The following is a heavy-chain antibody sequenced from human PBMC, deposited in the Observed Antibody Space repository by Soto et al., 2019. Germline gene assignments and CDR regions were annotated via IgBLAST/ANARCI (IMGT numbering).Heavy chain of an antibody. Sequence: SQTLSLTCAISGDSVSSNSAAWNWIRQSPSRGLEWLGRTYYRSKWYNDYAVSVKSRITINPDTSKNQFSLQLNSVTPEDTAVYYCAWSVGATPSVNFDYWGHGTLVTVSS. D-gene: IGHD1-26*01. J-gene: IGHJ4*01. CDR1: GDSVSSNSAA. CDR3: AWSVGATPSVNFDY. V-gene: IGHV6-1*01. CDR2: TYYRSKWYN.